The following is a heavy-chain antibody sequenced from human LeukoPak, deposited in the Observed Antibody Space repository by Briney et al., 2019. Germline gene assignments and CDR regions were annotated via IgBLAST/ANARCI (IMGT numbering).Heavy chain of an antibody. CDR3: VFGECSSTSCYPRRDY. CDR1: DYRFTTYG. D-gene: IGHD2-2*01. J-gene: IGHJ4*02. CDR2: SNAYSGDT. Sequence: GASVKVSCKVSDYRFTTYGISWVRQAPGQGLEWMGWSNAYSGDTDYSQNFQGRVTMATDTSTATAYMDLRSLRPDDTAVYYCVFGECSSTSCYPRRDYWGQGTLVTVSS. V-gene: IGHV1-18*01.